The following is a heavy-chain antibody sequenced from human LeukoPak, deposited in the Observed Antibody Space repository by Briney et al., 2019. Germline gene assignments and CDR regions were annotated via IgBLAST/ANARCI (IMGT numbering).Heavy chain of an antibody. CDR1: GYTFTGYY. CDR2: INPNSGGT. J-gene: IGHJ3*02. V-gene: IGHV1-2*02. D-gene: IGHD3-22*01. CDR3: ARDTDLHYYDSSGYPDAFDI. Sequence: GASVKVSCKASGYTFTGYYMHWVRQAPGQGLEWMGWINPNSGGTNYAQKFQGRVTMTRDTSISTAYMELSRLRSDDTAVYYCARDTDLHYYDSSGYPDAFDIWGQGTTVTVSS.